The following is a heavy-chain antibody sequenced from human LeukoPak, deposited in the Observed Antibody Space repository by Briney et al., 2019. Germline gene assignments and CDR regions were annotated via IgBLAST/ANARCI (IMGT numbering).Heavy chain of an antibody. J-gene: IGHJ6*03. Sequence: SETLSLTCTVSGGSISSSSYYWGWIRQPPGKGLEWIGSIYYSGSTYYNPSLKSRVTISVDTSKNQFSLKLSSVTAADTAVYYCARDEPYYYMDVWGKGTTVTVSS. CDR3: ARDEPYYYMDV. V-gene: IGHV4-39*07. D-gene: IGHD1-14*01. CDR2: IYYSGST. CDR1: GGSISSSSYY.